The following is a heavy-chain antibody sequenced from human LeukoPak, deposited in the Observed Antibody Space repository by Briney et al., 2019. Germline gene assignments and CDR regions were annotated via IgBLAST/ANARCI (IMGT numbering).Heavy chain of an antibody. CDR1: GYTFTGYY. Sequence: ASVKVSCKASGYTFTGYYMNWVRQAPGQGLEWMGWINPNSGDTNYAQRFQGRVTMTRDTSISTAYMELSRLTSDDTAVYYCAREYSSSFDYWGQGTLVTVSS. V-gene: IGHV1-2*02. CDR3: AREYSSSFDY. D-gene: IGHD6-6*01. CDR2: INPNSGDT. J-gene: IGHJ4*02.